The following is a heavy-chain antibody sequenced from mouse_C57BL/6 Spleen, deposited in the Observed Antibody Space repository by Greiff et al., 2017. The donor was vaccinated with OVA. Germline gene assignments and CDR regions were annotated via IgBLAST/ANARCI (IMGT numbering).Heavy chain of an antibody. Sequence: EVQVVESGGGLVKPGGSLKLSCAASGFTFSDYGMHWVRQAPEKGLEWVAYISSGSSTIYYADTVKGRFTISRDNAKNTLFLQMTSLRSEDTARYYCAKKGTTGAMDYWGQGTSVTVSS. V-gene: IGHV5-17*01. CDR3: AKKGTTGAMDY. CDR1: GFTFSDYG. CDR2: ISSGSSTI. J-gene: IGHJ4*01. D-gene: IGHD1-1*01.